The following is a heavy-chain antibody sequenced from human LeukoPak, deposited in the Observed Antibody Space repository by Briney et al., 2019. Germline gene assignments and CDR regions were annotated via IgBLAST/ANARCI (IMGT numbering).Heavy chain of an antibody. CDR1: GGPLTSYY. V-gene: IGHV4-59*01. J-gene: IGHJ4*02. CDR2: IYYRGST. CDR3: ARGGVEIPDYFDY. D-gene: IGHD5-24*01. Sequence: SETLSLTCSVSGGPLTSYYWSWIRQPPGKGLEWIGCIYYRGSTYYNPSLKSRVTMSVDTSRKQFSLKLSSVTAADTAVYYCARGGVEIPDYFDYWGQGTLVTVSS.